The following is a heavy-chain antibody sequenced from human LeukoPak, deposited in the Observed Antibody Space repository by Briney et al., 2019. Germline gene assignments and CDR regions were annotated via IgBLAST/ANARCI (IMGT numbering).Heavy chain of an antibody. J-gene: IGHJ4*02. Sequence: ASVKVSCKASGYTFTGYYMHWVRQAPGQGLEWMGRINPNSGGTNYAQKFQGRVTMTRDTSISTAYMELSRLRSDDTAVYYCARGLSFTMIVVVISDFDYWGQGTLVTVSS. CDR1: GYTFTGYY. CDR2: INPNSGGT. D-gene: IGHD3-22*01. CDR3: ARGLSFTMIVVVISDFDY. V-gene: IGHV1-2*06.